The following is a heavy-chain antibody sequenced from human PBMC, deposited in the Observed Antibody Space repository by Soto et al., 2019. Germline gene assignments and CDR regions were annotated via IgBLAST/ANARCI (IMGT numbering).Heavy chain of an antibody. CDR2: ITSTGSTT. CDR3: AKGLDYGDTKRIDH. V-gene: IGHV3-23*01. CDR1: GFGFSTHA. D-gene: IGHD4-17*01. Sequence: GGSLRLSCAASGFGFSTHALSWVRQAPGKGLEWLSSITSTGSTTHYADSVKGRFTISRENSRNTLHLQMNNLRVDDTAVYYCAKGLDYGDTKRIDHWGQGTLVTVSS. J-gene: IGHJ4*02.